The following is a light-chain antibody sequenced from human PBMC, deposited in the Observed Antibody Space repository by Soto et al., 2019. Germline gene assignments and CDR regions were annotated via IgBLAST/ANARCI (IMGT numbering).Light chain of an antibody. J-gene: IGKJ1*01. V-gene: IGKV3-15*01. CDR2: GAS. CDR1: QSVSIN. CDR3: QHYNNWPPWT. Sequence: EVVMTQSPATLSVSPGERATLSCRASQSVSINLAWYKQKPGQAPRLLIYGASTRATGIPARFSGSGSGTEFTLTISSRQSEDFAVYYCQHYNNWPPWTVGQGTKVEIK.